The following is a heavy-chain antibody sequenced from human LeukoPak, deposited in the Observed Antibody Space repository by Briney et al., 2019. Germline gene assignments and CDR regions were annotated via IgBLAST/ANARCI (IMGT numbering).Heavy chain of an antibody. CDR3: ARGRKWLHLNY. D-gene: IGHD5-24*01. CDR1: GFTFSSYE. Sequence: TGGSLRLSCAASGFTFSSYEMNWVRQAPGKGLEWVSVIYSGGSTYYADSVKGRFTISRDNSKNTLYLQMNSLRAEDTAVYYCARGRKWLHLNYWGQGTLVTVSS. V-gene: IGHV3-66*01. CDR2: IYSGGST. J-gene: IGHJ4*02.